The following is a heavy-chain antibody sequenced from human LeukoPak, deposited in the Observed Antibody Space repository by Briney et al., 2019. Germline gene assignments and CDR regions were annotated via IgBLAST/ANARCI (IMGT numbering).Heavy chain of an antibody. J-gene: IGHJ4*02. CDR2: IRSKTNDYAT. D-gene: IGHD5-12*01. CDR3: TRIGPTRADY. V-gene: IGHV3-73*01. CDR1: GFTFSGSA. Sequence: GGSLRLSCAASGFTFSGSAMHWVRQASGNGLEWVGRIRSKTNDYATAYAASVKGRFTISRDDSKNTAYLQMNNLKTEDTAVYYCTRIGPTRADYWGQGTLVTVSS.